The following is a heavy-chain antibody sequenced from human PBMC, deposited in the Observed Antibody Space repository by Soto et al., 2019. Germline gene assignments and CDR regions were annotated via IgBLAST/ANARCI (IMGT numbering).Heavy chain of an antibody. Sequence: QVQLVQSGTEVKKPGASVKVSCKASGYTFSDFGLSWVRQAPGQGLEWMGWVSPSNGQTIYAQNFHDRVTMTTDTSTATAQMELRSLISDDTAVYYCARVIMIFGVANLGSYFDYWGQGTRVTVSA. CDR3: ARVIMIFGVANLGSYFDY. CDR1: GYTFSDFG. J-gene: IGHJ4*02. V-gene: IGHV1-18*01. D-gene: IGHD3-3*01. CDR2: VSPSNGQT.